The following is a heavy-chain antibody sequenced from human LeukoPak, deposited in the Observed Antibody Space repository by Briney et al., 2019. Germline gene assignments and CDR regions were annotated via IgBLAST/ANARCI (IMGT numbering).Heavy chain of an antibody. J-gene: IGHJ4*02. CDR3: ARWFGELVVVDY. Sequence: SETLSLTWAVYGGSFSGYYWNWIRQPPGKGLEWIGEINHRGSTNYNPSLKSRVTISVDTSKNQFSLKLSSVTAADTAVYYCARWFGELVVVDYWGQGTLVTVSS. D-gene: IGHD3-10*01. CDR2: INHRGST. V-gene: IGHV4-34*01. CDR1: GGSFSGYY.